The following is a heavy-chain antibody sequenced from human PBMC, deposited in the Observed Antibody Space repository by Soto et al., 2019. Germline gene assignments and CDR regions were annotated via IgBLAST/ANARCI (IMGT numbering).Heavy chain of an antibody. V-gene: IGHV4-4*01. CDR3: AREIVTAGGNNYFDP. Sequence: HWWGWVRQSPGRGLEWIGNVYHTGDTNFNPSLQSRVTFSVDKSNNQFSLRLTSVTAADTAVYFCAREIVTAGGNNYFDPWGPGTLVTVSS. CDR2: VYHTGDT. D-gene: IGHD2-21*02. J-gene: IGHJ5*02. CDR1: HW.